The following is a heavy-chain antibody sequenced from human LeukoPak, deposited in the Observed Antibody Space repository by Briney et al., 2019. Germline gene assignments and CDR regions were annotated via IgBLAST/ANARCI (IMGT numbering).Heavy chain of an antibody. J-gene: IGHJ4*02. CDR3: ARQAQYYGSGSYYLSPTYYFDY. V-gene: IGHV1-2*02. CDR2: INPNSGGT. Sequence: GASVKVSCKASGYTFTGYYMHWVRQAPGQGLEWMGWINPNSGGTNYAQKFQGRVTMTRDTSISTAYMELSRLRSDDTAVYYCARQAQYYGSGSYYLSPTYYFDYWGQGTLVTVSS. D-gene: IGHD3-10*01. CDR1: GYTFTGYY.